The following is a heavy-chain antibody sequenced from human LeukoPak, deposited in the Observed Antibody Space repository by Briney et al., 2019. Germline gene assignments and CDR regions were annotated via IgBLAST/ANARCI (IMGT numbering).Heavy chain of an antibody. D-gene: IGHD3-10*01. Sequence: GGSLRLSCAASGFTFSSYEMNWVRQAPGKGLEWVSYISNSGSIIYYADSVKGRFTISRDNAKNSLYLQMNSLRAEDTAVYYCARVMEYYYYYMDVWGKGTTVTISS. CDR1: GFTFSSYE. V-gene: IGHV3-48*03. CDR3: ARVMEYYYYYMDV. CDR2: ISNSGSII. J-gene: IGHJ6*03.